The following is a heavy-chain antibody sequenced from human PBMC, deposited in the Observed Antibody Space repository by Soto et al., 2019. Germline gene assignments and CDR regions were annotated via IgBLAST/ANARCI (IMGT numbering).Heavy chain of an antibody. CDR3: AGGPVLGPFDY. D-gene: IGHD2-8*02. CDR1: GFSFSSYA. Sequence: PGGSLRLSCAASGFSFSSYAMHWVRQAPGKGLEWVAVFSDDGSYKYHADSVKGRFTISRDNSKSTLYLQMNSLRAEDTAVYYCAGGPVLGPFDYWGQGALVTVSS. V-gene: IGHV3-30-3*01. CDR2: FSDDGSYK. J-gene: IGHJ4*02.